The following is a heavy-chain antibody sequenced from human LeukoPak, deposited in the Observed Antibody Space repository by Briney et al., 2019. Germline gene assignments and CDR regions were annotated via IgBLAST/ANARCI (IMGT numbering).Heavy chain of an antibody. J-gene: IGHJ4*02. CDR1: GYTFTGYY. CDR3: ATSYQLLVGYFDY. D-gene: IGHD2-2*01. CDR2: INPNSGGT. V-gene: IGHV1-2*02. Sequence: ASVKVSCKAPGYTFTGYYMHWVRQAPGQGLEWMGWINPNSGGTNYAQKFQGRVTMTRDTSISTAYMELSRLRSDDTAVYYCATSYQLLVGYFDYWGQGTLVTVSS.